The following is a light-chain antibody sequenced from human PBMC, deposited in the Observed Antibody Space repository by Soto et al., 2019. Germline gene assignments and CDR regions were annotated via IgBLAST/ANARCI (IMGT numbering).Light chain of an antibody. V-gene: IGKV3-20*01. CDR3: QQYKSFWT. CDR2: GAS. Sequence: EIVLTQSPDTLSLSPGTRATLSCRASQSVGSSYLAWYQQKPGQAPRLLIYGASSRATGIPDRFGGSGSGTEFTLTISSLQPDDFATYYCQQYKSFWTFGQGTKVDIK. CDR1: QSVGSSY. J-gene: IGKJ1*01.